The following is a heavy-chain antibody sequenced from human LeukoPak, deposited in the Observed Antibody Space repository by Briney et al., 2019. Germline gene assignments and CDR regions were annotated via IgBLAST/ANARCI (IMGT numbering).Heavy chain of an antibody. Sequence: SETLSLTCTVSAVSISRYYWSWIRQPPGKGLEWIGYIYYSGSTNYNPSLKSRVTISVDTSKNQFTLKLSCVTAADTAVYYCARVRGSGSYYYATDFWGQGTTVTVSS. CDR1: AVSISRYY. D-gene: IGHD3-10*01. CDR3: ARVRGSGSYYYATDF. CDR2: IYYSGST. J-gene: IGHJ6*02. V-gene: IGHV4-59*01.